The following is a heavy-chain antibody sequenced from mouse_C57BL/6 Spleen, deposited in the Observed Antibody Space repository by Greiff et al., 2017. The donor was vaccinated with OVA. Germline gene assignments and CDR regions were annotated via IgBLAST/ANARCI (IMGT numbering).Heavy chain of an antibody. CDR3: ARTKRSYAMDY. CDR2: INSDGSST. Sequence: EVQRVESEGGLVQPGSSMKLSCTASGFTFSDYYMAWVRQVPEKGLEWVAHINSDGSSTYYLDSLKSSFIISIDYAKNLLFQPMSIMKADYTATYYGARTKRSYAMDYWGQGTSVTVSS. CDR1: GFTFSDYY. D-gene: IGHD1-3*01. V-gene: IGHV5-16*01. J-gene: IGHJ4*01.